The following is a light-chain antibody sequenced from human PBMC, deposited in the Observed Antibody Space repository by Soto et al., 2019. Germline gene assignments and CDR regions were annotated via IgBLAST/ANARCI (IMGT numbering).Light chain of an antibody. CDR1: SGHSSYA. CDR3: QTWGTGGVV. V-gene: IGLV4-69*01. J-gene: IGLJ2*01. CDR2: LNSDGSH. Sequence: QSVLTQSPSASASLGASVKLTCTLSSGHSSYAIAWPQQQPEKGPRYLMKLNSDGSHSKGDGIPDRFSGSSSGAERYLTISSLQSEDEADYYCQTWGTGGVVFGGGTKLTVL.